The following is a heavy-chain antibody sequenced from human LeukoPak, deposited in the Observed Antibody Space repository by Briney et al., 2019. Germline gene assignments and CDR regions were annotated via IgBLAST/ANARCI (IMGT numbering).Heavy chain of an antibody. CDR2: IYYTGST. CDR1: GGSISSYY. J-gene: IGHJ6*03. V-gene: IGHV4-59*12. CDR3: AGGTAMVEDYYYMDV. Sequence: SETLSLTCTVSGGSISSYYWSWIRQPPGKGLEWIGYIYYTGSTNSSPSLKSRVTISVDTSKNQFSLKLSSVTAADTAVYYCAGGTAMVEDYYYMDVWGKGTTVTVSS. D-gene: IGHD5-18*01.